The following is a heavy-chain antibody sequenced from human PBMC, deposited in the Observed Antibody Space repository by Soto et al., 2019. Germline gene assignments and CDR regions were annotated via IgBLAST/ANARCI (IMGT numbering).Heavy chain of an antibody. J-gene: IGHJ6*02. CDR1: GGSFSGYY. V-gene: IGHV4-34*01. Sequence: SETLSLTCAVYGGSFSGYYWSWIRQPPGKGLEWIGEINHSGSTNYNPSLKSRVTISVDTSKNQFSLKLSSVTAADTAVYYCARGLDTMVRGVYYYYGMDVWGQGTTVTVSS. CDR2: INHSGST. CDR3: ARGLDTMVRGVYYYYGMDV. D-gene: IGHD3-10*01.